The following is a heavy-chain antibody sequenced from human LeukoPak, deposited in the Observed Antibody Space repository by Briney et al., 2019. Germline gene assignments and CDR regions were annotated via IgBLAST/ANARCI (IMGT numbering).Heavy chain of an antibody. D-gene: IGHD3-9*01. V-gene: IGHV3-53*01. CDR2: IYSGGST. Sequence: GGSLRLSCAASGFTVSRNHMTWVRQAPGKGLEWVSIIYSGGSTYYADSVRGRFTISRDNSKNTLYLQMNSLRAEDTAVYYCARAHYDILTGYPTAFDYWGQGTLVTVSS. J-gene: IGHJ4*02. CDR3: ARAHYDILTGYPTAFDY. CDR1: GFTVSRNH.